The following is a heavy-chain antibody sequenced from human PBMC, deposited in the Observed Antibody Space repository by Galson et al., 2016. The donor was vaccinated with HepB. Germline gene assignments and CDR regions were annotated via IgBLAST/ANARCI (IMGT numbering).Heavy chain of an antibody. CDR3: ARSPSMIRGVILDS. Sequence: SETLSLTCIVSGGSIWGWIRQPPGKGLEWIGYIYYSGSTNYNPSLKSRVTISIDTSKNQFSLKLSSVTAADTAMYYCARSPSMIRGVILDSWGQGTLVTVSS. D-gene: IGHD3-10*01. CDR2: IYYSGST. J-gene: IGHJ4*02. V-gene: IGHV4-59*01. CDR1: GGSI.